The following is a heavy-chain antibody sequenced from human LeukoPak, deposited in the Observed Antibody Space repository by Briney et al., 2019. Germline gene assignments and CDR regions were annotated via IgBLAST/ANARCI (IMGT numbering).Heavy chain of an antibody. CDR2: ISISSSYI. J-gene: IGHJ5*02. D-gene: IGHD5-12*01. V-gene: IGHV3-21*01. CDR1: GFTFSSYS. Sequence: AGTLSLTCAASGFTFSSYSMNWVRQAPGQGLEWVSSISISSSYIYYADSVKGRFTTSRDNAKKALYLQINSLRAEDTAVYYCARDGWVGGYASSRWFDPWGQGTLVTVSS. CDR3: ARDGWVGGYASSRWFDP.